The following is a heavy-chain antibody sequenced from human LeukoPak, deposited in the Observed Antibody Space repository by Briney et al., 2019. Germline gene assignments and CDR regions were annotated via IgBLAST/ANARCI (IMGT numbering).Heavy chain of an antibody. D-gene: IGHD3-22*01. CDR1: VCTFSSYA. CDR2: IIPIYGIA. V-gene: IGHV1-69*04. Sequence: SVTVSLKCSVCTFSSYAINWVRQPPAPGREWMGMIIPIYGIANNAQKFQDRVTITADKSTSTAYMELSSLRSEGTAVYYCARDSSLDDFYDSSGFYVWETWFDYWGQGTLVTVSS. J-gene: IGHJ4*02. CDR3: ARDSSLDDFYDSSGFYVWETWFDY.